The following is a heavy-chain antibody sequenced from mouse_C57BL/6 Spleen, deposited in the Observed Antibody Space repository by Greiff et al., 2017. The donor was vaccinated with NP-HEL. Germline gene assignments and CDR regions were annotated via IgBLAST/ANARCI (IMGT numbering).Heavy chain of an antibody. CDR2: ISSGGSYT. J-gene: IGHJ2*01. D-gene: IGHD3-3*01. V-gene: IGHV5-6*01. Sequence: EVMLVESGGDLVKPGGSLKLSCAASGFTFSSYGMSWVRQTPDKRLEWVATISSGGSYTYYPDSVKGRFTIYRDNAKNTLYLQMSSLKSEDTAMYYCARHKTGTWDYWGQGTTLTVSS. CDR1: GFTFSSYG. CDR3: ARHKTGTWDY.